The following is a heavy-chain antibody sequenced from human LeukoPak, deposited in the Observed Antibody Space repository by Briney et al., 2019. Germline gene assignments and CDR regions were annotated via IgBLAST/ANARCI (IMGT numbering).Heavy chain of an antibody. CDR3: ARASKSRYYDFWSGDRFDP. J-gene: IGHJ5*02. CDR2: INHSGST. Sequence: SETLSLTCAVSGGSITSYYWSWIRQPPGKGLEWIGEINHSGSTNYNPSLKSRVTISVDTSKNQFSLKLSSVTAADTAVYYCARASKSRYYDFWSGDRFDPWGQGTLVTVSS. D-gene: IGHD3-3*01. CDR1: GGSITSYY. V-gene: IGHV4-34*01.